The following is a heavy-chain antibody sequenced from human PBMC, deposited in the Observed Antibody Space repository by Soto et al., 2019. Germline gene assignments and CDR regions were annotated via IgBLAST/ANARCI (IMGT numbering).Heavy chain of an antibody. V-gene: IGHV1-18*01. CDR1: GYTFTSYG. J-gene: IGHJ5*02. CDR2: INPYNGNT. CDR3: ARDPVGGNWFDP. D-gene: IGHD1-26*01. Sequence: QVQLVQSGAEVKKPGASVKVSCKASGYTFTSYGISWVRQAPGQGLERMGWINPYNGNTNYALKLQGRVTMTTDTSTSTVYMELRSLRSDDTAVYYCARDPVGGNWFDPWCQGTLVTVSS.